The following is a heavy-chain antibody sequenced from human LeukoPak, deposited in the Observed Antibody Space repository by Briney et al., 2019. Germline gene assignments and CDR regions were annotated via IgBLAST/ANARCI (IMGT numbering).Heavy chain of an antibody. CDR2: INPNSGDT. CDR3: AKDLSRLDVDDD. Sequence: ASVKVSCKASGYTFTAYYIHWVRQAPGQGLEWMAWINPNSGDTNYAQKFLGRVTVTSDTSISTAYMELSRLTSDDTAVYYCAKDLSRLDVDDDWGQGTLVTVSS. D-gene: IGHD2-21*01. V-gene: IGHV1-2*02. J-gene: IGHJ4*02. CDR1: GYTFTAYY.